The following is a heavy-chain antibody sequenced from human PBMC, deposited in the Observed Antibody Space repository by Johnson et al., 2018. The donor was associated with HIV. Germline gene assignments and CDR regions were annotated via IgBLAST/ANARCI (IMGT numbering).Heavy chain of an antibody. CDR3: VRAMQGAFDL. Sequence: VQLVESGGGVVQPGRSLRLSCAASGFTFSSYAMHWVRQAPGKGLEWVSVIYSGGSTSYGDSVKGRVTTSRDGSKNTVELHMNSLRAEDTAVYYCVRAMQGAFDLWGQGTMVTVS. J-gene: IGHJ3*01. V-gene: IGHV3-66*01. CDR2: IYSGGST. CDR1: GFTFSSYA.